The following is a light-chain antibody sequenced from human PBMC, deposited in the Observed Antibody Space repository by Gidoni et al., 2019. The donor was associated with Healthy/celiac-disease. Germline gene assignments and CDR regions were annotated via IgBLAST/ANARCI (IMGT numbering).Light chain of an antibody. CDR1: QGIISA. Sequence: ASQLTQSQSSLSESVGDRVTITCRASQGIISALAWYQQKPGQAPKLLIYDASRLSSGVPSRFSGSGSGTDFTLTIRSLQPEHFATYYFQQFTSYPLTFGGGTKVEIK. CDR3: QQFTSYPLT. V-gene: IGKV1-13*02. J-gene: IGKJ4*01. CDR2: DAS.